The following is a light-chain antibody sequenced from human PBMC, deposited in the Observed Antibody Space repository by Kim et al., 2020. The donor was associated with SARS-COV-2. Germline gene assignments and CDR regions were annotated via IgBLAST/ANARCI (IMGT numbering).Light chain of an antibody. V-gene: IGLV2-8*01. J-gene: IGLJ2*01. Sequence: GTSVTVSYTGTSIDVGSYNHVSWYQQHPGKAPKLMIYEVNKRPSGVPDRFSCSKFGTTASLTVSWLQPEDDADYYCSSYAGRNNVLFGGGTQLTVL. CDR3: SSYAGRNNVL. CDR1: SIDVGSYNH. CDR2: EVN.